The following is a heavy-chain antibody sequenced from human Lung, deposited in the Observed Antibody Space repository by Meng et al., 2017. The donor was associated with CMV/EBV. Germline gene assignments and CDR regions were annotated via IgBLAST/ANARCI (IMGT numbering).Heavy chain of an antibody. Sequence: SXTXSLXCTVSGGSISSSSYYWGWIRQPPGKGLEWIGSIYYSGSTYYNPSLKSRVTISVDTSKNQFSLKLSSVTAADTAVYYCARQGSVYYYDSSGQSPDYWXQGTLVTVSS. CDR1: GGSISSSSYY. V-gene: IGHV4-39*01. D-gene: IGHD3-22*01. CDR2: IYYSGST. J-gene: IGHJ4*02. CDR3: ARQGSVYYYDSSGQSPDY.